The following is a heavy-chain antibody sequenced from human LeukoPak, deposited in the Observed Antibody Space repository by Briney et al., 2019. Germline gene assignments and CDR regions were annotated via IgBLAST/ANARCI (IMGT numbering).Heavy chain of an antibody. CDR1: GGSISSGSYY. Sequence: SETLSLTCTVSGGSISSGSYYWSWIRQPAGKGLEWIGRMHITGSTNYNPSLKSRVTILVDTSKNQFSLKLNSVTAADTAVYYCARASFSAMLNWGQGTLVTVS. CDR3: ARASFSAMLN. D-gene: IGHD5-18*01. CDR2: MHITGST. V-gene: IGHV4-61*02. J-gene: IGHJ4*02.